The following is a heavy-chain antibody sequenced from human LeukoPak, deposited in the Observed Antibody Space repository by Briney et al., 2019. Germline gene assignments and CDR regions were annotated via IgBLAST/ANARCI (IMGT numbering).Heavy chain of an antibody. CDR2: ISAYNGNT. Sequence: ASVKVSCKASGYTFPSYGISWVRQAPGQGLEWMGWISAYNGNTNYAQKLQGRVTMTTDTSTSTAYMELRSLRSDDTVVYYCARAPINYDFWSGYYLRTVYFDYWGQGTLVTVSS. CDR1: GYTFPSYG. D-gene: IGHD3-3*01. V-gene: IGHV1-18*01. J-gene: IGHJ4*02. CDR3: ARAPINYDFWSGYYLRTVYFDY.